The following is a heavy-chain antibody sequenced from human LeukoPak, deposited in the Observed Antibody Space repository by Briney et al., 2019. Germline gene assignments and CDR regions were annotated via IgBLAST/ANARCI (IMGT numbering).Heavy chain of an antibody. V-gene: IGHV1-24*01. D-gene: IGHD3-16*01. CDR1: GYTLSELS. J-gene: IGHJ4*02. CDR2: FDPEDGDT. Sequence: ASVKVSCKVSGYTLSELSMHWVRQAPGKGLEWMGGFDPEDGDTIYAQKFQDRVTMIEDTSTVTAYMELSSLRSEDTAMYYCAKRRAGGSFDYWGQGTLVTVSS. CDR3: AKRRAGGSFDY.